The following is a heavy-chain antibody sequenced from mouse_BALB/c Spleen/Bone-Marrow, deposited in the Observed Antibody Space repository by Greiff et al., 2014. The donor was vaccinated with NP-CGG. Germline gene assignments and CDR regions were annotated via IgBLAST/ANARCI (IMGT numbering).Heavy chain of an antibody. CDR1: GFTFTNYW. J-gene: IGHJ1*01. CDR2: IAPGSGST. Sequence: DLVKPGASVKLSCETSGFTFTNYWINWIKQRPGQGLEWLGRIAPGSGSTYYNEMFKVKAPLTVDTSSSTAYIQLGSLSSEDSAVYFCARERYGYDGWYFDVWGAGTTVTVSS. V-gene: IGHV1S41*01. D-gene: IGHD2-2*01. CDR3: ARERYGYDGWYFDV.